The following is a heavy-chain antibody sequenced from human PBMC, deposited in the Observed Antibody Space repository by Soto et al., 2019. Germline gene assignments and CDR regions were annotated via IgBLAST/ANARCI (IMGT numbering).Heavy chain of an antibody. CDR1: GFIFNNYG. Sequence: QGQLVESGGGAVQPGRSLRLSCAASGFIFNNYGMHWVRQAPGKGLEWVALISHDGSNKYYADYLKGRSTISRDNSKNPLYLQMNSLRAEDTAVYYCARDRPVKARSGSLSFWGQGTLVTVSS. V-gene: IGHV3-30*03. D-gene: IGHD3-10*01. CDR2: ISHDGSNK. J-gene: IGHJ4*02. CDR3: ARDRPVKARSGSLSF.